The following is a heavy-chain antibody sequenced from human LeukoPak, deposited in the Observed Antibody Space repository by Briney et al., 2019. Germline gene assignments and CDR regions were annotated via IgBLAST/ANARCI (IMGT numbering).Heavy chain of an antibody. CDR2: ISRRSSYI. CDR3: VLGELSSQFDY. D-gene: IGHD3-16*02. Sequence: GWSLRLSCAASGFTFSSYSMNWVRQAPGKGLEWVSFISRRSSYIYYADSVKGRFTISRDNAKNSLYLQMNSLRAEDTAVYYCVLGELSSQFDYWGQGTLVTVSS. J-gene: IGHJ4*02. CDR1: GFTFSSYS. V-gene: IGHV3-21*01.